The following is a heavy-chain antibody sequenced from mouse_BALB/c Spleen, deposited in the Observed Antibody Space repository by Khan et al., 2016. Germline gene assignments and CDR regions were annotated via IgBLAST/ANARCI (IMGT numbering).Heavy chain of an antibody. V-gene: IGHV3-5*02. CDR3: ARGDCYYFFDY. J-gene: IGHJ2*01. D-gene: IGHD2-3*01. Sequence: EVQLVESGPGLVKPSQTVSLTCTVTGISITTGNYRWSWLRQFPGNKLVWIGYIYYSGTIAYNPSLTSRTTITRATSKTHFFLEMNSLTAEDTATYYCARGDCYYFFDYWGQGTTLTVSS. CDR2: IYYSGTI. CDR1: GISITTGNYR.